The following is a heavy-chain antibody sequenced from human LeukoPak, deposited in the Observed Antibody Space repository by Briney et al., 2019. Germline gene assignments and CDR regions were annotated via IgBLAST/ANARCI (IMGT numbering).Heavy chain of an antibody. Sequence: PGGSLRLSCAASGFTFSSYGMHWVRQAPGKGLEWVAVIWYDGSNKYYADSVKGRSTISRDNSKNTLYLQMNSLRAEDTAVYYCARDVSGWYYFDYWGQGTLVTVSS. J-gene: IGHJ4*02. CDR2: IWYDGSNK. CDR3: ARDVSGWYYFDY. V-gene: IGHV3-33*08. CDR1: GFTFSSYG. D-gene: IGHD6-19*01.